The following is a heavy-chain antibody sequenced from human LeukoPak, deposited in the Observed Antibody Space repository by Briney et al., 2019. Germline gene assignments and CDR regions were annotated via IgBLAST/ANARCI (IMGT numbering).Heavy chain of an antibody. V-gene: IGHV5-51*01. D-gene: IGHD3-9*01. CDR2: LYPGDSDT. CDR3: ARRAYDILTGYYTFDS. Sequence: GESLKISCKGSGYSFPNYWIGWVRQMPGKDLEWLGILYPGDSDTRYSPSFQCQVTISADKSISTAYLQWSSLKASDTAMYYCARRAYDILTGYYTFDSWGQGTLVTVSS. J-gene: IGHJ4*02. CDR1: GYSFPNYW.